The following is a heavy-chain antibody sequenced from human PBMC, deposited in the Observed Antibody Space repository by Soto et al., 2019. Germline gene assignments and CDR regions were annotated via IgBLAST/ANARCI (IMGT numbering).Heavy chain of an antibody. D-gene: IGHD6-19*01. CDR2: IKEDGGEK. CDR3: ARLAGGGYYYNGMDV. CDR1: GFTFSSYW. V-gene: IGHV3-7*01. J-gene: IGHJ6*02. Sequence: GGSLRLSCAASGFTFSSYWMSRVRQAPGKGLEWVANIKEDGGEKYYVDSVKGRFTISRDNAKNSLYLQMNSLRAEDTAVYYCARLAGGGYYYNGMDVWGQGTTVTVSS.